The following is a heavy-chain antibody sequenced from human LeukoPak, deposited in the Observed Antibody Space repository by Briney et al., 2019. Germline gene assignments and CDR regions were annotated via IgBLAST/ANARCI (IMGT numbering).Heavy chain of an antibody. CDR3: ARSTYYDFWSGYPCGMDV. J-gene: IGHJ6*02. CDR1: GFTFSSYG. V-gene: IGHV3-33*01. CDR2: IWYDGSNK. D-gene: IGHD3-3*01. Sequence: GGSLRLSCAASGFTFSSYGMHWVRQAPGKGLEWVAVIWYDGSNKYYADSVKGRFAISRDNSKNTLYLQMNSLRAEDTAVYYCARSTYYDFWSGYPCGMDVWGQGTTVTVSS.